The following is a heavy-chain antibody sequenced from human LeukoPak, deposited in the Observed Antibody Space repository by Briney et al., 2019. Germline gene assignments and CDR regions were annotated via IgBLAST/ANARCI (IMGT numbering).Heavy chain of an antibody. Sequence: EASVKVSCKASGYTFTSYGISWVRQAPGQGLEWMGWISAGNGNTKYSQKFQGRVTITRDTSASTAYMELSSLRSEDTAVYYCARASQLLWFGELLPPYFDYWGQGTLVTVSS. V-gene: IGHV1-18*01. CDR2: ISAGNGNT. CDR3: ARASQLLWFGELLPPYFDY. J-gene: IGHJ4*02. D-gene: IGHD3-10*01. CDR1: GYTFTSYG.